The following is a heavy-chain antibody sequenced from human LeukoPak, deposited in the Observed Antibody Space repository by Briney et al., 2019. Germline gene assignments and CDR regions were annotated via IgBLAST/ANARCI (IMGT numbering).Heavy chain of an antibody. CDR1: GFTFSSYW. CDR2: INHNGNVN. J-gene: IGHJ6*02. Sequence: GGSLRLSCAASGFTFSSYWMNWARQAPGKGLEWVASINHNGNVNYYVDSVKGRFTISRDYAKNSLYLQMSNLRAEDTAVYFCARGGGLDVWSQGATVTVSS. CDR3: ARGGGLDV. V-gene: IGHV3-7*03. D-gene: IGHD3-16*01.